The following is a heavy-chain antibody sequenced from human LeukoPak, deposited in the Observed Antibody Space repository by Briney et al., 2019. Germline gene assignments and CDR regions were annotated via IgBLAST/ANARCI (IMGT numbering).Heavy chain of an antibody. Sequence: SETLSLTCTXXXXSISSYYWSWIRQPAGKGLEWIGRIYTSGSTNYNPSLKSRVTMSVDTSKNQFSLKLSSVTAADTAVYYCARGPLWFGTYYFDYWGQGTLVTVSS. CDR2: IYTSGST. CDR3: ARGPLWFGTYYFDY. V-gene: IGHV4-4*07. J-gene: IGHJ4*02. CDR1: XXSISSYY. D-gene: IGHD3-10*01.